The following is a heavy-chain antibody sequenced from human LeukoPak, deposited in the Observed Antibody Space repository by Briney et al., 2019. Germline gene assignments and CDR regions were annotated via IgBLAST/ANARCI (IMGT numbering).Heavy chain of an antibody. D-gene: IGHD6-13*01. J-gene: IGHJ4*02. CDR1: GYTFTGYY. CDR3: ARDHSSSGQLFDY. V-gene: IGHV1-18*04. CDR2: ISAYNGNT. Sequence: AASVKVSCKASGYTFTGYYMHWVRQAPGQGLEWMGWISAYNGNTNYAQKLQGRVTMTTETSTSTAYMELRSLRSDDTAVYYCARDHSSSGQLFDYWGQGTLVTVSS.